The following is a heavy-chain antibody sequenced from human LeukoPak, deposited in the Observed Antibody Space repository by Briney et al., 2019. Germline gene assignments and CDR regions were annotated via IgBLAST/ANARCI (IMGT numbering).Heavy chain of an antibody. D-gene: IGHD5-12*01. J-gene: IGHJ4*02. CDR2: TNPTSGGT. CDR3: ARDRGVAYFDY. V-gene: IGHV1-2*02. CDR1: GYTFTTYW. Sequence: ASVKVSCKASGYTFTTYWIHWVRQAPGQGLEWMGWTNPTSGGTNYAQKFQGRVTMTRDTSISTAYMELSRLTSDDTAVYYCARDRGVAYFDYWGQGTLVTVSS.